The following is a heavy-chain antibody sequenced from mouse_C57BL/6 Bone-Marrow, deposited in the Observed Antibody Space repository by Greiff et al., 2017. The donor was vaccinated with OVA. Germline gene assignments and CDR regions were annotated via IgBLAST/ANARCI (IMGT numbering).Heavy chain of an antibody. V-gene: IGHV1-26*01. CDR1: GYTFTDYY. D-gene: IGHD2-3*01. J-gene: IGHJ2*01. CDR3: ARSLYDSTYY. CDR2: INPNNGGT. Sequence: EVKLQQSGPELVKPGASVKISCKASGYTFTDYYMNWVKQSHGKSLEWIGDINPNNGGTSYNQKFKGKATLTVDKSSSTAYMELRSLTSEDSAVYYCARSLYDSTYYWGKGTTLTVSS.